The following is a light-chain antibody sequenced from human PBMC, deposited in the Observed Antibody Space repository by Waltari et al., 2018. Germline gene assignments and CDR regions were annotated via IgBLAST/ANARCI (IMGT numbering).Light chain of an antibody. Sequence: DIQMTQSPSSLSASVGDRVTITCQASQDSRKNLNWFQKKPGKAPQVLIFDASNSQAAVPSRFSGSGSGTDFAFTISSLQPEDIGTYYCQQYSNIPLTFGGGTRVEIK. CDR2: DAS. J-gene: IGKJ4*01. V-gene: IGKV1-33*01. CDR1: QDSRKN. CDR3: QQYSNIPLT.